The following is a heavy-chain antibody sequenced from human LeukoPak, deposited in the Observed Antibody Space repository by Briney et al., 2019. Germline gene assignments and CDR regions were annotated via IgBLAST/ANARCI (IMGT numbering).Heavy chain of an antibody. V-gene: IGHV1-46*01. Sequence: GASVKVSCKASGYTFTGYYMHWVRQAPGQGLEWMGIINPIGGTTHYPQNFQGRVTLTRDTSTSTVYMELSSLGSEDTAVYYCARQQGLQNLNFDYWGQGALVTVSS. CDR1: GYTFTGYY. CDR2: INPIGGTT. D-gene: IGHD4-11*01. J-gene: IGHJ4*02. CDR3: ARQQGLQNLNFDY.